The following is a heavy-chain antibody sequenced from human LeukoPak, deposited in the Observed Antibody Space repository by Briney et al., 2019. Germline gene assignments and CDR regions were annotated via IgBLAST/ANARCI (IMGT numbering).Heavy chain of an antibody. V-gene: IGHV4-59*01. D-gene: IGHD3-10*01. CDR2: IYYSGST. Sequence: SETLSLTCSVSGGSISSYYWSWIRQPPSKGLEWIGYIYYSGSTNYNPSLKSRVTISVDTSKNQFSLKLSSVTAADTAVYYCARDRVPGEPNNWFDPWGQGTLVTVSS. CDR1: GGSISSYY. CDR3: ARDRVPGEPNNWFDP. J-gene: IGHJ5*02.